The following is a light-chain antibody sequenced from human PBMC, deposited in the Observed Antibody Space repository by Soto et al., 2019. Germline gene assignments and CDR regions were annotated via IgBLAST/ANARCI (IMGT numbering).Light chain of an antibody. CDR1: SSDVGGYNY. V-gene: IGLV2-14*01. Sequence: QSVLTQPASVSGSPGQSITISCTGTSSDVGGYNYVSWYQQHPGKAPKLMIYDVSNRPSGVSSRFSGSKSGNTASLTISGLQAEDEADYYCSSYTSSSTLEVFGTGTKVPVL. CDR3: SSYTSSSTLEV. CDR2: DVS. J-gene: IGLJ1*01.